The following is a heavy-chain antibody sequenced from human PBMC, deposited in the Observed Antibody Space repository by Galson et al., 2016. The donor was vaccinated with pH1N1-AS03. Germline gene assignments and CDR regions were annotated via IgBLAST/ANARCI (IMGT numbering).Heavy chain of an antibody. J-gene: IGHJ3*01. CDR2: IIPMLDIP. CDR1: GGTFSTYA. Sequence: SVKVPCKASGGTFSTYAISWVRQAPGQGLEWMGRIIPMLDIPDYAQKFQVRVTITADKSTSTAYMELTNLRSEDTALYYCAKGYSASPSGAFDVWGQGTMVTVSS. D-gene: IGHD1-14*01. CDR3: AKGYSASPSGAFDV. V-gene: IGHV1-69*04.